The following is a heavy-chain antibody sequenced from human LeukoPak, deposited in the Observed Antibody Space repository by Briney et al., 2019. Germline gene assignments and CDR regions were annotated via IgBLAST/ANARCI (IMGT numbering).Heavy chain of an antibody. V-gene: IGHV4-30-2*01. CDR3: ARGGTYYNY. CDR1: GGSISSGGYY. CDR2: IYHSGSS. D-gene: IGHD1-26*01. Sequence: SETLSLTCTVSGGSISSGGYYWSWIRQPPGKGLEWIGYIYHSGSSYYNPSLKSRVTISGDTSKNQISLKLGSVTAADTAVYYCARGGTYYNYWGQGTLVTVSS. J-gene: IGHJ4*02.